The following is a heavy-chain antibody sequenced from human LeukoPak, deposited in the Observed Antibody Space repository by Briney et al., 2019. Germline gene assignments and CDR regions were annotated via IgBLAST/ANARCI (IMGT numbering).Heavy chain of an antibody. CDR3: ARASLGTMVRGVIRYYYMDV. V-gene: IGHV3-30*02. J-gene: IGHJ6*03. D-gene: IGHD3-10*01. CDR2: IRYDGSNK. CDR1: GFTFSSYG. Sequence: GGSLRLSCAASGFTFSSYGMHWVRQAPGKGLEWVAFIRYDGSNKYYADSVKGRFIISRDNSKNTLYFQMNSLRAEDTAVYYCARASLGTMVRGVIRYYYMDVWGKGTAVTISS.